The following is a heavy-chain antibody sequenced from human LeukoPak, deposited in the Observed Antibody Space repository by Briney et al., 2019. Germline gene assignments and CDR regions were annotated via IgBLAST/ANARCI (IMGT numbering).Heavy chain of an antibody. CDR2: ISYDRSHK. Sequence: GVSVRLSCAASGFTFSSYAMHWVRQAPGKGLEWVAVISYDRSHKYYADSVKRRFTISRDNSKNPLYLQMNSLRAEDTAVYYCARDRQWLVGVDWFDPWGQGTLVTLSA. V-gene: IGHV3-30-3*01. D-gene: IGHD6-19*01. CDR1: GFTFSSYA. CDR3: ARDRQWLVGVDWFDP. J-gene: IGHJ5*02.